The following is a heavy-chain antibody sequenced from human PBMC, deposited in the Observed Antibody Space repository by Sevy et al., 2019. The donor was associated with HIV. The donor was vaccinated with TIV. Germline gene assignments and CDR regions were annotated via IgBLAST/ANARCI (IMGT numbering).Heavy chain of an antibody. CDR1: GISFTTSG. CDR3: AKDVL. CDR2: ISYHGRDK. J-gene: IGHJ4*02. V-gene: IGHV3-30*18. D-gene: IGHD2-15*01. Sequence: GGSLRLSCVVSGISFTTSGMHWVRQAPGKGLEWVAVISYHGRDKFYAESVKGRSTISRDNSKNMLYLQMNSLRAEDTAVYYCAKDVLWGQGTLVTVSS.